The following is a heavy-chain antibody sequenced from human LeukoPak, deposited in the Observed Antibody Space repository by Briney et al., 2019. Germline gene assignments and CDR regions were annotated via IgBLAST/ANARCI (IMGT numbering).Heavy chain of an antibody. CDR1: GYTFTSDD. J-gene: IGHJ4*02. CDR2: IIPIFGTA. V-gene: IGHV1-69*05. CDR3: ARAAYCGGDCSPPFDY. D-gene: IGHD2-21*02. Sequence: SVKVSCKASGYTFTSDDINWVRQAPGQGLEWMGGIIPIFGTANYAQKFQGRVTITTDESTSTAYMELSSLRSEDTAVYYCARAAYCGGDCSPPFDYWGQGTLVTVSS.